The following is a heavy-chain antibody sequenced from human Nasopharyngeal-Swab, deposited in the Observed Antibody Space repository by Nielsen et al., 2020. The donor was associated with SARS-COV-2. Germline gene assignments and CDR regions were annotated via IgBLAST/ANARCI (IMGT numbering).Heavy chain of an antibody. J-gene: IGHJ4*02. CDR2: ISSSSSYI. CDR3: ARDGYSSSWYDY. CDR1: GFTFSSYS. V-gene: IGHV3-21*01. D-gene: IGHD6-13*01. Sequence: GGSLRLSCAASGFTFSSYSMNWVRQAPGKGLEWVSSISSSSSYIYYADSVKGRFTISRDTAKNSLYLQMNSLRAEDTAVYYCARDGYSSSWYDYWGQGTLVTVSS.